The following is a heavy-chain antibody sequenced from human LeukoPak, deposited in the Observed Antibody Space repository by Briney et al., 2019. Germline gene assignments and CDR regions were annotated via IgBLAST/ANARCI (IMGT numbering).Heavy chain of an antibody. D-gene: IGHD1-26*01. V-gene: IGHV3-23*01. CDR3: AKSRRGSYYVFDY. CDR1: GFTFSSYA. CDR2: ISGSGGST. Sequence: PGRSLRLSCAASGFTFSSYAMHWVRQAPGKGLEWVSAISGSGGSTYYADSVKGRFTISRDNSKNTLYLQMNSLRAEDTAVYYCAKSRRGSYYVFDYWGQGTLVTVSS. J-gene: IGHJ4*02.